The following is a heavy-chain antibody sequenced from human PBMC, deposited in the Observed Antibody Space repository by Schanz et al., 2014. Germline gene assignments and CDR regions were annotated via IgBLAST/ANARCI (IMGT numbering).Heavy chain of an antibody. CDR1: GYTFTGHH. CDR2: ITKSGDR. J-gene: IGHJ4*02. V-gene: IGHV1-2*02. CDR3: VRLDVHDY. D-gene: IGHD3-16*01. Sequence: QVQLVQSGAEVKKPGASVKVSCKASGYTFTGHHMHWVRQAPGQGLEWMGWITKSGDRNYAQKFQGRVTMTRDTSISTAYMEVSSLKTEDTAVYYCVRLDVHDYWGQGTLVTVSA.